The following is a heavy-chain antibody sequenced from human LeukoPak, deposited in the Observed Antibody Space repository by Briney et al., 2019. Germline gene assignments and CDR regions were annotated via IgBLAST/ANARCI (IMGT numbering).Heavy chain of an antibody. D-gene: IGHD3-3*01. J-gene: IGHJ6*02. Sequence: ASVKVSCKASGYTFTSYDINWVRQATGQGLEWMGWMNPNSGNTGYAQKFQGRVTMTRNTSISTAYMELSSLRSEDAAVYYCARGRYDFWSGYLYYCYYGMDVWGQGTTVTVSS. CDR3: ARGRYDFWSGYLYYCYYGMDV. CDR2: MNPNSGNT. CDR1: GYTFTSYD. V-gene: IGHV1-8*01.